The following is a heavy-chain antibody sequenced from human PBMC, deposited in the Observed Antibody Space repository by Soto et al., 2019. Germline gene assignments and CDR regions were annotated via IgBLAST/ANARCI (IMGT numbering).Heavy chain of an antibody. V-gene: IGHV3-21*01. CDR3: ASDHFSYSTSSPIAY. CDR2: ISSSSSYI. Sequence: GGSLRLSCAASGFTFSTYAMNFVRQAPGKGLEWVSYISSSSSYIYYADSVKGRFTISRDNAKNSLYLQMNSLRAEDTAVYYCASDHFSYSTSSPIAYWGQGTLVTVSS. J-gene: IGHJ4*02. D-gene: IGHD6-6*01. CDR1: GFTFSTYA.